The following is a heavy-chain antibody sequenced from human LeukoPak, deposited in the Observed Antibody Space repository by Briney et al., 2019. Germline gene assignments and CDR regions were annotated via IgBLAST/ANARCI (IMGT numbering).Heavy chain of an antibody. CDR2: IYTSGST. Sequence: SETLSLTCTVSGGSISSYYWSWIRQPAGKGLEWIRSIYTSGSTNYNPSLKSRVTVSVDTSKNQFSLKLSSVTAADTAVYYCARDRWTKGYYGLGSSYFDHWGQGTLVTVSS. CDR1: GGSISSYY. V-gene: IGHV4-4*07. J-gene: IGHJ4*02. CDR3: ARDRWTKGYYGLGSSYFDH. D-gene: IGHD3-10*01.